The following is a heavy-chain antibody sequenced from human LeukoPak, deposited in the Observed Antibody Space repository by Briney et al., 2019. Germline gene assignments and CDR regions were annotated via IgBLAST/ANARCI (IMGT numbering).Heavy chain of an antibody. J-gene: IGHJ4*02. V-gene: IGHV3-20*01. Sequence: GGSLRLSCAASGFTFDGYGMSWVRQAPGKGLERVSGINWNGGSTGYADSVKGRFTISSDNAKNSLYLQMNSLRAEDTALYHCARLGGSQEIDYWGQGTLVTVSS. D-gene: IGHD1-26*01. CDR3: ARLGGSQEIDY. CDR1: GFTFDGYG. CDR2: INWNGGST.